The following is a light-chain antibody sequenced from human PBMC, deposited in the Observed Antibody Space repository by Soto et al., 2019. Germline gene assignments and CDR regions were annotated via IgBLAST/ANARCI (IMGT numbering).Light chain of an antibody. J-gene: IGKJ1*01. Sequence: DIQMTQSPSTLSGSVGDRVTITCRASQTISSWLAWYQQKSGKAPKLLIYKASTLKSGVPSRFSGSGSGPEFTLTLSSLQSDDFATYPCQHYNSYSEAFGQATKV. CDR1: QTISSW. CDR2: KAS. CDR3: QHYNSYSEA. V-gene: IGKV1-5*03.